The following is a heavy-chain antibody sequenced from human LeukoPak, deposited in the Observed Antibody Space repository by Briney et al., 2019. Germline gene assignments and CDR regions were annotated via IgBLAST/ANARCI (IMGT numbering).Heavy chain of an antibody. CDR1: RLTFSNYW. J-gene: IGHJ4*02. CDR3: ARDGISCTGGYCYFAD. V-gene: IGHV3-74*01. CDR2: INGDGSSI. D-gene: IGHD2-8*02. Sequence: PGGSPRLSCAASRLTFSNYWMHRVRQAPGKGLVWVSRINGDGSSIAYADSVKGRFTISRDNAKNTLYLQMNSLRAEDTAVYYCARDGISCTGGYCYFADWARESWSPSPQ.